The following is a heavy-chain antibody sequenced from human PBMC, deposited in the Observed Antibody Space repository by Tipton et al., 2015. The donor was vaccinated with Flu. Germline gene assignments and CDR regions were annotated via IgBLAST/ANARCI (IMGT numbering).Heavy chain of an antibody. CDR3: ARKQWGSWASDY. V-gene: IGHV4-34*01. J-gene: IGHJ4*02. CDR2: INHYGET. CDR1: GGSFNNYY. D-gene: IGHD6-13*01. Sequence: TLSLTCAVYGGSFNNYYWSWVRQSPGKGLEWIGEINHYGETKYNPSLKSRVTISVDTSKNQFSLKLSSVTAADTAVYYCARKQWGSWASDYWGQGTLVTVSS.